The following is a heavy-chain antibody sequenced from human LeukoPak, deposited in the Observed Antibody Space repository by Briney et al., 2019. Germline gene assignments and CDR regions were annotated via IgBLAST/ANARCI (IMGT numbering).Heavy chain of an antibody. Sequence: SETLSLTCTVSGGSISSGSYYWGWIRQPPGKGLEWIGSIYYSGSTYYNPPLKSRVTISVDTSKNQFSLKLSSVTAADTAVYYCARVDYGGKNYWGQGTLVTVSS. CDR3: ARVDYGGKNY. CDR1: GGSISSGSYY. J-gene: IGHJ4*02. D-gene: IGHD4-23*01. CDR2: IYYSGST. V-gene: IGHV4-39*07.